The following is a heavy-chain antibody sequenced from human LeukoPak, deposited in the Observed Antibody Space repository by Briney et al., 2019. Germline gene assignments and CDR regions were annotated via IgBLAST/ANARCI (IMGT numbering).Heavy chain of an antibody. CDR3: AKSGPRDWYFDL. CDR1: GGSISSYY. CDR2: IYYSGST. Sequence: PSETLSLTCTVSGGSISSYYWSWIRQPPGKGLEWIGYIYYSGSTNYNPSLKSRVTISVDTSKNQFSLKLSSVTAADTAVYYCAKSGPRDWYFDLWGRGTLVTVSS. D-gene: IGHD3-10*01. V-gene: IGHV4-59*08. J-gene: IGHJ2*01.